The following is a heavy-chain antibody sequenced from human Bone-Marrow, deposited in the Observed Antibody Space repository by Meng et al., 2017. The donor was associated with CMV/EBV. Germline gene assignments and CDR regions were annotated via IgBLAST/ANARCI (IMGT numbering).Heavy chain of an antibody. CDR2: MNPNSGNT. Sequence: ASVKVSCKASGYTFTSYDINWVRQATGQGLEWMGWMNPNSGNTGYAQKFQGRVTITADKSTSTAYMELSSLRSEDTAVYYCASRYCSSTSCQPYYYYYGMDVWGQGTTVTVSS. D-gene: IGHD2-2*01. J-gene: IGHJ6*02. V-gene: IGHV1-8*03. CDR1: GYTFTSYD. CDR3: ASRYCSSTSCQPYYYYYGMDV.